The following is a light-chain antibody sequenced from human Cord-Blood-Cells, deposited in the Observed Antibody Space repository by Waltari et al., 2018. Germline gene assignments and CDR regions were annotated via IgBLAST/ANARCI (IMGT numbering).Light chain of an antibody. CDR2: DVS. Sequence: QSALTQPASVSGSPGQSITISCTGTSSDVGGYNYVSWYQQHPGKAPKLLIYDVSNRPSGVSNRFSGSKSGNTASLTISGLPAEDEADYYCSSYTSSSTGVFGTGTKVTVL. V-gene: IGLV2-14*03. CDR1: SSDVGGYNY. CDR3: SSYTSSSTGV. J-gene: IGLJ1*01.